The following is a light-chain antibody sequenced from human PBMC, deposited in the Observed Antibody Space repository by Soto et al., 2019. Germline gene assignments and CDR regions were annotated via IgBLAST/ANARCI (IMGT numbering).Light chain of an antibody. V-gene: IGLV2-14*01. CDR1: SSDVGGYNY. J-gene: IGLJ1*01. CDR2: EVS. Sequence: QSVLTQPASVSGSPGQSITISCTGTSSDVGGYNYVSWYQHHPGKAPKLMIFEVSNRPSGVSNRFSGSKSGNTASLTISGLQAEDEADYYCSSYTSSSTLVYVFGTGTKVTL. CDR3: SSYTSSSTLVYV.